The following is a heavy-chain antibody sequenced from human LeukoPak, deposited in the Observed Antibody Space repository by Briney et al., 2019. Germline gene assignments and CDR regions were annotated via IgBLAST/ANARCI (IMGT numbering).Heavy chain of an antibody. Sequence: GASVKVSCKASGGTFSSYAISWVRQAPGQGLEWMGGIIPIFGTANYAQKFQGRVTITADESTSTAYMELSSLRSEDTAVYYCARAYYYDSTQDAFGIWGQGTMVTVSS. V-gene: IGHV1-69*13. J-gene: IGHJ3*02. CDR3: ARAYYYDSTQDAFGI. D-gene: IGHD3-22*01. CDR1: GGTFSSYA. CDR2: IIPIFGTA.